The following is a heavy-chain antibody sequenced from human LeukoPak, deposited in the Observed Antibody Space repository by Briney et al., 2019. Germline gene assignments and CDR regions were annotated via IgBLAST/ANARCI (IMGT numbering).Heavy chain of an antibody. CDR2: INPNSGDT. D-gene: IGHD6-13*01. J-gene: IGHJ4*02. CDR1: GYTFTRHY. V-gene: IGHV1-2*02. CDR3: MRGGGNSWFDY. Sequence: ASVKVSCKASGYTFTRHYFHWVRQAPGQGLEWMGWINPNSGDTNFAQKFQGRVTMTRATSISTVYMELTSLRSDDTALYYCMRGGGNSWFDYWGQGTLVSVSS.